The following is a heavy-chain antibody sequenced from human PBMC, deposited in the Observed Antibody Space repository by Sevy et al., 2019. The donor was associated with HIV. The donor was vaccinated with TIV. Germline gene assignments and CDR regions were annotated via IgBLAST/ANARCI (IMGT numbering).Heavy chain of an antibody. D-gene: IGHD5-18*01. J-gene: IGHJ4*02. CDR2: VTSDGTT. Sequence: GGSLRLSCAASGLTLTTTGMSWVRQAPGKGLEWVAGVTSDGTTYYADSVRDRFNVSRDNSNNTLYLQLNSLRAVDTAVFYCAGGDTTMITDLDYWGQGTLVTVSS. V-gene: IGHV3-23*01. CDR3: AGGDTTMITDLDY. CDR1: GLTLTTTG.